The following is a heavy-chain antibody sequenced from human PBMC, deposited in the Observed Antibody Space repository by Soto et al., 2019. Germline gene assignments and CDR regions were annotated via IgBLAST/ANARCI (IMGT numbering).Heavy chain of an antibody. D-gene: IGHD1-7*01. J-gene: IGHJ6*03. CDR3: ARAGVELRKGGYYYYYMDV. Sequence: EVQLVESGGGLVQPGGSLRLSCAASGFTFSSYDMHWVRQATGKGLEWVSAIGTAGDTYYPGSVKGRFTISRENAKNSLYLQMNSLRAGDTAVYYCARAGVELRKGGYYYYYMDVWGKGTTVTVSS. V-gene: IGHV3-13*01. CDR2: IGTAGDT. CDR1: GFTFSSYD.